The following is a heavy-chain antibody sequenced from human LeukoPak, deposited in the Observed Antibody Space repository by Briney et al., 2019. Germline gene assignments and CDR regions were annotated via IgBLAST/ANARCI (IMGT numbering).Heavy chain of an antibody. CDR3: ARLTIRDDAFDI. D-gene: IGHD3-10*01. Sequence: PETLSLTCTVSGGSISKYYWCWIRQPPGKGLEWIGYIYYSGSTNYNPSLKSRVSISIDTSKNQFSLKLTSVTAADTAVYYCARLTIRDDAFDIWGQGTMVTVSS. CDR1: GGSISKYY. V-gene: IGHV4-59*12. CDR2: IYYSGST. J-gene: IGHJ3*02.